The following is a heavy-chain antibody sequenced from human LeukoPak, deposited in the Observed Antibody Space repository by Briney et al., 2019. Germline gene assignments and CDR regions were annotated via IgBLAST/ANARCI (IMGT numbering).Heavy chain of an antibody. CDR1: GFTFSSYG. CDR2: IRYDGSNK. CDR3: ARVPPQRDHLYYFDY. V-gene: IGHV3-30*02. Sequence: GGSLRLSCAASGFTFSSYGMHWVRQAPGKGLEWVAFIRYDGSNKCYADSVKGRFTISRDNAKNSLYLQMNSLRAEDTALYYCARVPPQRDHLYYFDYWGQGTLVTVSS. J-gene: IGHJ4*02. D-gene: IGHD1-14*01.